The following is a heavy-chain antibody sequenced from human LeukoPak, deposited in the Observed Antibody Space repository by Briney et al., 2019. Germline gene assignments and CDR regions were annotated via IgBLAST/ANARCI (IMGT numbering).Heavy chain of an antibody. Sequence: PGRSLRLSCAASGFTFSSYGMHWVRQAPGKGLEWVAVIWYDGSNKYYADSVKGRFTIPRDNSKNTLYLQMNSLRAEDTAVYYCAKDILGIAAALVDYWGQGTLVTASS. J-gene: IGHJ4*02. CDR1: GFTFSSYG. CDR3: AKDILGIAAALVDY. V-gene: IGHV3-33*06. CDR2: IWYDGSNK. D-gene: IGHD6-13*01.